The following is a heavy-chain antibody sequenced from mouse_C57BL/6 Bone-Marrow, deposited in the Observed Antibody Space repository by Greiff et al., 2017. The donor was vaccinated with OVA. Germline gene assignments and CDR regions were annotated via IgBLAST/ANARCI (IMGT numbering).Heavy chain of an antibody. Sequence: VQLQQPGAELVKPGASVKLSCKASGYTFTSYWMHWVKQRPGQGLEWIGMIHPNSGSTNYNEKFKSKATLTVYKSSSTAYMQLSSLTSEDSAVYYCASPYDYDRDYYAMHYWGQGTSVTVSS. CDR3: ASPYDYDRDYYAMHY. D-gene: IGHD2-4*01. CDR2: IHPNSGST. V-gene: IGHV1-64*01. CDR1: GYTFTSYW. J-gene: IGHJ4*01.